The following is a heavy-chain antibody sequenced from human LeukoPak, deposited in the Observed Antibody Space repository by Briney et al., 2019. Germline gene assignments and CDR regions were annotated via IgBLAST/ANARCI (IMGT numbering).Heavy chain of an antibody. Sequence: GASVKVSCKASGGTFSSYAISWVRQAPGQGLEWMGGIIPIFGTANYAQKFQGRVTITADESTSTAYMELSSLRSEDTAVYYCAREGVTTVTLRVWGQGTLVTVSS. D-gene: IGHD4-17*01. CDR3: AREGVTTVTLRV. CDR1: GGTFSSYA. J-gene: IGHJ4*02. V-gene: IGHV1-69*13. CDR2: IIPIFGTA.